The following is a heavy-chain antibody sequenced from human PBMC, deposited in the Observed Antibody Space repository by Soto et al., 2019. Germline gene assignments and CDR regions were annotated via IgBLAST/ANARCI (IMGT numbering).Heavy chain of an antibody. Sequence: GSLRLSCAASGFTFSSYSMNWVRQAPGKGLEWVANIKQDGSEKYYVDSVKGRFTISRDNAKNSLYLQMNSLRAEDTAVYYCARDLGYCSGGSCRNWFDPWGQGTLVTVSS. D-gene: IGHD2-15*01. V-gene: IGHV3-7*01. J-gene: IGHJ5*02. CDR2: IKQDGSEK. CDR3: ARDLGYCSGGSCRNWFDP. CDR1: GFTFSSYS.